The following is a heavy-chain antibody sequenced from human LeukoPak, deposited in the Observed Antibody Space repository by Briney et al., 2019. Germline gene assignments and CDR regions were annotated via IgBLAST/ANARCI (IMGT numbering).Heavy chain of an antibody. CDR1: GYTFTGYY. CDR2: INPNSGGT. D-gene: IGHD5-18*01. V-gene: IGHV1-2*02. J-gene: IGHJ4*02. Sequence: ASVKVSCKASGYTFTGYYMHWVRQAPGQGLEWMGWINPNSGGTNYAQKFQGRVTMTRDTSISTAYMELSRLRSDDTAVYYCARDGGYSYGYSRFWGQGTLVTVSS. CDR3: ARDGGYSYGYSRF.